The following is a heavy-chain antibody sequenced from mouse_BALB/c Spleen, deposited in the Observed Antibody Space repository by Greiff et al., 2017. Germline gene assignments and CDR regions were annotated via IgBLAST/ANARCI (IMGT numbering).Heavy chain of an antibody. J-gene: IGHJ3*01. CDR3: ARDQGRSFAY. CDR2: ISSGGSYT. CDR1: GFTFSSYA. Sequence: EVKLMESGGGLVKPGGSLKLSCAASGFTFSSYAMSWVRQSPEKRLEWVAEISSGGSYTYYPDTVTGRFTISRDNAKNTLYLEMSSLRSEDTAMYYCARDQGRSFAYWGQGTLVTVSA. V-gene: IGHV5-9-4*01.